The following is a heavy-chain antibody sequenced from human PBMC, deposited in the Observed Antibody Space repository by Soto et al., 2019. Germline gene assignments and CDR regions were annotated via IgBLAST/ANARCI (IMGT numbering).Heavy chain of an antibody. V-gene: IGHV5-51*01. CDR3: ARHNTDGAAAGSPSYYYDCMDV. D-gene: IGHD6-13*01. CDR1: GYSFTSYW. CDR2: IYPCDSDT. Sequence: AGESLKISCKGSGYSFTSYWIGWVRQMPGKGLEWMGIIYPCDSDTRYSPPFPGQVTISAAKSISTAYPQWSSLKASDTAMYYCARHNTDGAAAGSPSYYYDCMDVWGQGTTVTVSS. J-gene: IGHJ6*02.